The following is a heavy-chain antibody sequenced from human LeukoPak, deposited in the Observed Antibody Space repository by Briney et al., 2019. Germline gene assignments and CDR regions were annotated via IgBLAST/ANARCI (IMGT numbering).Heavy chain of an antibody. V-gene: IGHV4-4*07. CDR1: GGSISTYF. Sequence: PSETLSLTCTVSGGSISTYFCNWIRQSAGKGLEWIGRIYTSGNTDYNPSLESRVTMSVDTSKNQFSLKLSSVTAADTAVYYCARETRGAFDIWGQGTMVTVSS. CDR3: ARETRGAFDI. CDR2: IYTSGNT. J-gene: IGHJ3*02.